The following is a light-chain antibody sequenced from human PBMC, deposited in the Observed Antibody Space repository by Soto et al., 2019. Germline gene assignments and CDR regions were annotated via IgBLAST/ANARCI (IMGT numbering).Light chain of an antibody. CDR1: QSISSW. CDR3: QQYNTYPWT. J-gene: IGKJ1*01. Sequence: DVQITQCPSTLSSSVLYIVTITCLASQSISSWLAWYQQKPGKAPKLLIYDASSLESGVPSRFSGSGSGTEFTLTIRSLQPDDFATYYCQQYNTYPWTFGQGTKVDIK. CDR2: DAS. V-gene: IGKV1-5*01.